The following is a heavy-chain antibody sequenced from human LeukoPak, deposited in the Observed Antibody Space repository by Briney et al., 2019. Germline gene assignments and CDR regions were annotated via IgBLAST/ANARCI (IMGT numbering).Heavy chain of an antibody. D-gene: IGHD1-1*01. CDR1: GGSISSGGYF. V-gene: IGHV4-31*03. CDR3: ARADNWNAFEY. CDR2: ISNSGST. J-gene: IGHJ4*02. Sequence: SQTLSLTCTVSGGSISSGGYFWSWVRQHPGKGLEWIGYISNSGSTSFNPSLKSRVTLSVDTSKNQFSLKLSSVTAADTAVYYCARADNWNAFEYWGQGTLVPVSS.